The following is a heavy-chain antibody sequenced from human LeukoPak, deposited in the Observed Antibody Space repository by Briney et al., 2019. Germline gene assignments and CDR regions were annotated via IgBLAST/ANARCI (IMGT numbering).Heavy chain of an antibody. CDR3: ARESTSRGYSYGSEVYFDY. Sequence: SETLSLTCTVSGGSISSYYWSWIRQPPGKGLEWIGYIYYSGSTNYNPSLKSRVTISVDTSKNQFSLKLSSVTAADTAVYYCARESTSRGYSYGSEVYFDYWGQETLVTVSS. V-gene: IGHV4-59*01. D-gene: IGHD5-18*01. CDR2: IYYSGST. J-gene: IGHJ4*02. CDR1: GGSISSYY.